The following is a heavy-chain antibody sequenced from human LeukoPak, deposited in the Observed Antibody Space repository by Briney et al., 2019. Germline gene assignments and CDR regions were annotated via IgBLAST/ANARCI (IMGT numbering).Heavy chain of an antibody. J-gene: IGHJ4*02. CDR3: ATVDSSGYHVYY. V-gene: IGHV1-24*01. CDR1: GNTLTELS. D-gene: IGHD3-22*01. CDR2: FDPEDGKT. Sequence: ASVKVSCKVSGNTLTELSMHWVRQAPGKGLEWMGGFDPEDGKTIYAQKFQGRVTMTEDTSTDTAYMELSSLRSEDTAVYYCATVDSSGYHVYYWGQGTLVTVSS.